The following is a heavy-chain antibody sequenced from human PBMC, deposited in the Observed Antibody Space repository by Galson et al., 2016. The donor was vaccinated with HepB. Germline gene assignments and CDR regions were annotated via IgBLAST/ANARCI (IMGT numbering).Heavy chain of an antibody. J-gene: IGHJ4*02. CDR3: ARVNRGNGFYTTLDF. Sequence: TLSLTCAVSGGSISSGPYSWNWIRQRPGEGLEWIGFIYSGGSTVYNPSLNSRTTISLDTSKNQFSLTLSSVTAADTAVYYCARVNRGNGFYTTLDFWGQGTLVTVSS. V-gene: IGHV4-31*11. CDR1: GGSISSGPYS. D-gene: IGHD3-22*01. CDR2: IYSGGST.